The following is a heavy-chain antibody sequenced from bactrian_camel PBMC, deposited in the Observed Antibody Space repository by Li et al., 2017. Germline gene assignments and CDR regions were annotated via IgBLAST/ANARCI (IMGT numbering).Heavy chain of an antibody. D-gene: IGHD4*01. CDR3: ATMRAGNFCSRVNLLRFGY. Sequence: HVQLVESGGGLVQPGGSLRLSCSASGYTMRNYCMAWFRQVPGKEREGVAVIDGAGSTIYADSVKGRFTVSKDNAKTTLYPQMNSLKLEDTAMYYCATMRAGNFCSRVNLLRFGYRGQGTQVTVS. CDR2: IDGAGST. V-gene: IGHV3S57*01. CDR1: GYTMRNYC. J-gene: IGHJ6*01.